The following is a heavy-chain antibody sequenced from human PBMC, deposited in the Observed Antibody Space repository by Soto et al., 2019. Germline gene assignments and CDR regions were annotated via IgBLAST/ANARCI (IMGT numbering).Heavy chain of an antibody. CDR3: ARSVFP. Sequence: SETVSLTCTVSGGSISSSSYYWSWIRQYPGKGLEWIGFVYYSGSTYYNPSLKSRVIISLDTSKKQFSLKLSSVTAADTAVYYCARSVFPWGQGTLVTVSS. CDR2: VYYSGST. CDR1: GGSISSSSYY. J-gene: IGHJ5*02. V-gene: IGHV4-31*03.